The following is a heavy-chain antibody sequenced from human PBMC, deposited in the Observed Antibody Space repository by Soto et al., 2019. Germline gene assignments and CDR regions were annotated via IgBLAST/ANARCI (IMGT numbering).Heavy chain of an antibody. J-gene: IGHJ5*02. CDR3: VRGPVVVPAAIRSLPNWFDP. CDR1: GYPFSNYY. D-gene: IGHD2-2*01. V-gene: IGHV1-46*01. CDR2: INPGGGST. Sequence: ASVKVSCKASGYPFSNYYLHWVRQAPGQGLEWLGIINPGGGSTTYAQKFQGRLTMTSDSPTSTVYMDLTSLGSEDTAVYYCVRGPVVVPAAIRSLPNWFDPWGQGTLVTVSS.